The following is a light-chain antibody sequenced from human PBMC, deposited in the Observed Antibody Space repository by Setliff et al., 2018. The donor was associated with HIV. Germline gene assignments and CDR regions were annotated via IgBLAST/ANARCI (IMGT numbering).Light chain of an antibody. Sequence: QSALTQPASVSGSPGQSITISCTGTSSDVGAYNYVSWYQQHPGKAPKLMIYDVSNRPSGVSNRFSGSKSGNTASLTISGLRAEDEGDYYCSSYTSDSSLVFGTGTKVTV. CDR2: DVS. CDR1: SSDVGAYNY. V-gene: IGLV2-14*03. J-gene: IGLJ1*01. CDR3: SSYTSDSSLV.